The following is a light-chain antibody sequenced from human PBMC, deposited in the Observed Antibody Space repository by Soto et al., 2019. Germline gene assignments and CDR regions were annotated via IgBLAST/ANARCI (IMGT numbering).Light chain of an antibody. CDR1: QSVSSSY. CDR3: QQDHILAT. V-gene: IGKV3-20*01. CDR2: GAS. Sequence: EIVWPQSPGTLSLSPGERATLSCRASQSVSSSYLAWSKQKPGQAPRLLIYGASSRATGIPDRFSGSGSGTDYALTIRKLGTQELAVYNWQQDHILATCAQGTKVDIK. J-gene: IGKJ1*01.